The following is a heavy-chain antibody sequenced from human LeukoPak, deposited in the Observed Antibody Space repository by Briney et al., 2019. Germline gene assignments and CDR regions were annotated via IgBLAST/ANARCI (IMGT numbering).Heavy chain of an antibody. V-gene: IGHV3-30-3*01. CDR2: ISYDGSNE. J-gene: IGHJ4*02. CDR3: ASIGYSSGWYGDFDY. CDR1: GFTFSSYA. Sequence: GGSLRLSCAASGFTFSSYAMHWVRQAPGKGLEWVAVISYDGSNEYYPDSVKGRFTISRDNSKNTLYLQMSSLRPEDTAVYYCASIGYSSGWYGDFDYWGQGTLVTVSS. D-gene: IGHD6-19*01.